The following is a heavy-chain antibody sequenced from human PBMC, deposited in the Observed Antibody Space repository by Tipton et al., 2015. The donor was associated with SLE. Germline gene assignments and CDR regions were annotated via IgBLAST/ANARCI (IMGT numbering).Heavy chain of an antibody. D-gene: IGHD1-26*01. V-gene: IGHV3-23*01. CDR1: GFTFRSYA. CDR2: ISGGGGST. CDR3: ATQTVGAMTLDY. Sequence: SLRLSCIASGFTFRSYAMSWVRRAPGKGLEWVSAISGGGGSTYYADSVKGRFTISSDNSKNTLFLQMNSLRADDTAVYYCATQTVGAMTLDYWGQGALVTVSS. J-gene: IGHJ4*02.